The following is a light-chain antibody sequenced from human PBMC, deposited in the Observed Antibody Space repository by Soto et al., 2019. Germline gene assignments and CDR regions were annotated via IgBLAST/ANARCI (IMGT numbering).Light chain of an antibody. CDR3: QVWDSSSDHWV. CDR2: DDI. V-gene: IGLV3-21*02. CDR1: NIASES. Sequence: SYELTQPPSVSVAPEQTARITCGGNNIASESVHWYQQKAGQAPVLVVYDDIDRPSGIPERFSGSNSGNTATLTISRVEAGDEADYYCQVWDSSSDHWVFGGGTKVTVL. J-gene: IGLJ3*02.